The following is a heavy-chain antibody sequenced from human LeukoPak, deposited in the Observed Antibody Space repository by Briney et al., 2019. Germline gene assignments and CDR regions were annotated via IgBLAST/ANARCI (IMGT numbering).Heavy chain of an antibody. CDR2: IRRKGYGGTT. J-gene: IGHJ6*04. V-gene: IGHV3-49*04. D-gene: IGHD3-3*01. Sequence: GGSLRLSCTASGFTFGDYSLSWVRQAPEKGLEWVGFIRRKGYGGTTEYAPSVEGRFIISRDDSKSTAYLQMNSLNTDDTAVYYCARDHDFWSGPFDVWGKGTTVTVSS. CDR3: ARDHDFWSGPFDV. CDR1: GFTFGDYS.